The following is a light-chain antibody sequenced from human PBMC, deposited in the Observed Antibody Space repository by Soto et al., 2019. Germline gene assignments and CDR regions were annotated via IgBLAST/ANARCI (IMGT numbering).Light chain of an antibody. V-gene: IGKV3-11*01. Sequence: VLAQSPATLSLSPGERATLSCRATQSLDSSLAWFQQKPGQPPRLLIYDVSYRASGIPARFSGSGSGTAFTLTISSLEPEDFAVYSCQQRINWSWKFGQGTKV. CDR3: QQRINWSWK. CDR1: QSLDSS. J-gene: IGKJ1*01. CDR2: DVS.